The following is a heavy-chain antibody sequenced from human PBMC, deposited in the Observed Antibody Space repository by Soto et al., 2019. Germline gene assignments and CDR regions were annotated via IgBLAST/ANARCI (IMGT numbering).Heavy chain of an antibody. Sequence: SVKVSCKASGFTFTSSAVQWVRQARGQRLEWMGWIIVGSGNTNYAQKFQERVTITTDISTSTAYMELRSLRSDDTAVYYCAREAPGVPVGHWGQGTLVTVSS. CDR1: GFTFTSSA. CDR3: AREAPGVPVGH. J-gene: IGHJ4*02. CDR2: IIVGSGNT. V-gene: IGHV1-58*01. D-gene: IGHD3-3*01.